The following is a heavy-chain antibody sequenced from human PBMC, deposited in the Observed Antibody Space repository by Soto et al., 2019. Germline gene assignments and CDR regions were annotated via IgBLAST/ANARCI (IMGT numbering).Heavy chain of an antibody. CDR2: ISAYNGNT. D-gene: IGHD3-3*01. V-gene: IGHV1-18*04. Sequence: QVQLVQSGAEVKKPGASVKVSCKASGYTFTSYGISWVRQAPGQGLEWMGWISAYNGNTNYAQKLQGRVTMTTDTSTSKAYMELRSLRSDDTAVYYCAREPEEWDFWYYYYGMDVWGQGTTVTVSS. J-gene: IGHJ6*02. CDR3: AREPEEWDFWYYYYGMDV. CDR1: GYTFTSYG.